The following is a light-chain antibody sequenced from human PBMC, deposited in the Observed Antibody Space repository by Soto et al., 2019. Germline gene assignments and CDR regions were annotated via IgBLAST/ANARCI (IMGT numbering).Light chain of an antibody. CDR1: SSDVGGYNF. J-gene: IGLJ1*01. Sequence: QSALTQPPSAYGSPRHSFNISCTGTSSDVGGYNFDSWYKQYPNEAPKLMIYEVNKRPSRVPNRFSGSKSGNAASLTDSGLQAEDEADYYCCSYAGNNNRFVFGTGTKVTVL. V-gene: IGLV2-8*01. CDR2: EVN. CDR3: CSYAGNNNRFV.